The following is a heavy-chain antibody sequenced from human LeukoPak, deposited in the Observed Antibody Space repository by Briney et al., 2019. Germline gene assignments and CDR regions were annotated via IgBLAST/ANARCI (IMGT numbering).Heavy chain of an antibody. CDR1: GFTVSSNY. CDR2: IYSGGST. V-gene: IGHV3-53*01. D-gene: IGHD6-19*01. CDR3: ARSRYSSGRGAFEY. J-gene: IGHJ4*02. Sequence: GGSLRLSCAASGFTVSSNYMSWVRQAPGKGLEWVSVIYSGGSTYYADSVKGRFTISRDNSKNTLYLQMNSLRAEDTAVYYCARSRYSSGRGAFEYWGQGTLVTVSS.